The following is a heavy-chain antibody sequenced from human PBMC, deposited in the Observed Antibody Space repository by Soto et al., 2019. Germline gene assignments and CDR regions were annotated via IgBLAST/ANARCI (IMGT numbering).Heavy chain of an antibody. D-gene: IGHD6-13*01. CDR3: AKDSNPSSSNWSYFDY. CDR1: GFTFSTYA. J-gene: IGHJ4*02. Sequence: EVQLLESGGGLVQPGGSLRLSCAASGFTFSTYAMSWVRQAPGKGLEWVSTISSSGGSTYYADSVKGRFTIYRDSSKNTLYLQMNGLRAEDTAAYYCAKDSNPSSSNWSYFDYWGQGTLVTVSS. CDR2: ISSSGGST. V-gene: IGHV3-23*01.